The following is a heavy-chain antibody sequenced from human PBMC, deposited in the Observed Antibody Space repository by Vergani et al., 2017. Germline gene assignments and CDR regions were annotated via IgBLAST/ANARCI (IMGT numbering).Heavy chain of an antibody. CDR1: GFTFSSYW. D-gene: IGHD3-22*01. V-gene: IGHV3-7*03. Sequence: EVQLVESGGGLVQPGGSLRLSCAASGFTFSSYWMSWVRQAPGKGLEWVANIKQDGSEKYYVDSVKGRFTISRDNAKNSLYLQMNSLIAEDTAVYYCARDLINDSSGYYYVWMAPRNHYGMDVWGQGTTVTVSS. J-gene: IGHJ6*02. CDR2: IKQDGSEK. CDR3: ARDLINDSSGYYYVWMAPRNHYGMDV.